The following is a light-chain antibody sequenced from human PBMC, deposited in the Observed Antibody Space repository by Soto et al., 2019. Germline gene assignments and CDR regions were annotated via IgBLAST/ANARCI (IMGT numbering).Light chain of an antibody. CDR1: LSVSSN. Sequence: EIVMTQFPATLSVSPGERATLSCRASLSVSSNLAWYQQKPGQAPRLLIYGASTRATGIPARFSGSGSGTDFTLSISRLEPEDFAVYYCQQYSSLWTFGQGTKVDIK. CDR3: QQYSSLWT. CDR2: GAS. J-gene: IGKJ1*01. V-gene: IGKV3-15*01.